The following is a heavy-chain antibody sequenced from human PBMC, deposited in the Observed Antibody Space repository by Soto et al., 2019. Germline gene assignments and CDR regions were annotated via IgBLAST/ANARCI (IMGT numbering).Heavy chain of an antibody. J-gene: IGHJ5*02. CDR2: INPDAGAT. CDR1: AYSFTTYH. Sequence: QVQLVQSGAEVKKPGASVTVSCKASAYSFTTYHIHWVRQAPGQGLEWMGLINPDAGATNYAQRCQGSLRLTRDTSTSTVYMKLRSLTFDDTAVYYCARGDIVLVPSSEGNWFDPWGQGTLVTVSS. CDR3: ARGDIVLVPSSEGNWFDP. D-gene: IGHD2-2*01. V-gene: IGHV1-46*01.